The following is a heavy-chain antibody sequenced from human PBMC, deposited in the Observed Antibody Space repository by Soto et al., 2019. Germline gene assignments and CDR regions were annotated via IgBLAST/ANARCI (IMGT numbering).Heavy chain of an antibody. J-gene: IGHJ4*02. CDR3: AKAMVGLLWFGELLYFDY. D-gene: IGHD3-10*01. Sequence: GGSLRLSCAASGFTFSSYAMSWVRQAPGKGLEWVSAISGSGGSTYYADSVKGRFTISRDNSKNTLYLQMNSLRAEDTAVYYCAKAMVGLLWFGELLYFDYWGQGTLVTVSS. V-gene: IGHV3-23*01. CDR1: GFTFSSYA. CDR2: ISGSGGST.